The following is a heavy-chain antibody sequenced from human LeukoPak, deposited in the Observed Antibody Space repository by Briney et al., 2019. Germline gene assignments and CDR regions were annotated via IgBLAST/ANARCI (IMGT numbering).Heavy chain of an antibody. CDR3: ARGSSVWFDY. CDR1: GYTFTNFY. D-gene: IGHD6-19*01. CDR2: INCSGGTT. V-gene: IGHV1-46*01. J-gene: IGHJ4*02. Sequence: ASVKVSCKTSGYTFTNFYLHWVRQAPGQGLEWMGTINCSGGTTNYAQKFQGRVSITRDTSTSAVYMDLSSLRSEATAVYYCARGSSVWFDYWGQGTLVTVSS.